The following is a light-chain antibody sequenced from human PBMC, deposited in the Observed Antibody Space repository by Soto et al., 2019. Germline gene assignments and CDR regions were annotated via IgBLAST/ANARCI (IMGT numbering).Light chain of an antibody. V-gene: IGKV3-11*01. CDR3: QQRSNWIT. CDR2: DAS. Sequence: EIVLTQSPASLSLSPGERATLSCRASQSVSTFLAWYQQKPGQAPRLLIYDASNRATGVPARFSGSGSATDFTLTISSLEPEDFAVYYCQQRSNWITFGQGTRLEIK. J-gene: IGKJ5*01. CDR1: QSVSTF.